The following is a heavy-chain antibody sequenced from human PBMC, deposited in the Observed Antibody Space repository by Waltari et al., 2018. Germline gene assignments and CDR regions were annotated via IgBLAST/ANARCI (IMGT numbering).Heavy chain of an antibody. V-gene: IGHV3-15*01. Sequence: EVQLVESGGGLVKHGGSLRLSCAASGFTFSNAWMSWVRQAPGKGLEWVGRIKSKTDGGTTDYAAPVKGRFTISRDDSKNTLYLQMNSLKTEDTAVYYCTTVGLWFGELLAFDYWGQGTLVTVSS. CDR1: GFTFSNAW. J-gene: IGHJ4*02. CDR2: IKSKTDGGTT. CDR3: TTVGLWFGELLAFDY. D-gene: IGHD3-10*01.